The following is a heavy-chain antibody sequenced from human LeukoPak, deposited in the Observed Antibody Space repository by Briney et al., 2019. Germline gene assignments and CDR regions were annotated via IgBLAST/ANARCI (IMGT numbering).Heavy chain of an antibody. CDR3: ARGYGSITIFGVVINYGMDV. V-gene: IGHV4-31*03. J-gene: IGHJ6*02. Sequence: SETLSLTCTVSGGSISSGGYYWSWIRQHPGKGLEWIGYIHYSGSTYYNPSLKSRVTISVDTSKNQFSLKLSSMTAADTAVYYCARGYGSITIFGVVINYGMDVWGQGTTVTVSS. CDR2: IHYSGST. CDR1: GGSISSGGYY. D-gene: IGHD3-3*01.